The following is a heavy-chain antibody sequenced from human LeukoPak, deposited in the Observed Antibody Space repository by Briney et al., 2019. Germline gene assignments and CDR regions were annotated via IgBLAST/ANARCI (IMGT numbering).Heavy chain of an antibody. CDR1: GFTFSSFD. CDR2: IGTASDT. J-gene: IGHJ6*03. D-gene: IGHD1-1*01. CDR3: ARGPPRGKYYYMDV. Sequence: GGSLRLSCAASGFTFSSFDMHWVRQPTGQGLEWVSTIGTASDTYYPGSVEGRFTISRANAKNSLYLKMNSLTAGDTAVYYCARGPPRGKYYYMDVWGKGTTVTVSS. V-gene: IGHV3-13*01.